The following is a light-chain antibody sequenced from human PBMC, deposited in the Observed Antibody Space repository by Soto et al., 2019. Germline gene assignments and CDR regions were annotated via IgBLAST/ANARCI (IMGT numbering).Light chain of an antibody. CDR3: QQYGSSPLT. CDR2: GAS. Sequence: EIVLTQSPGTLSLSPGERATLSCRASQSVSSSYLAWYQQKPGQAPRLLIYGASSRATGIPDRFSGSGSGIDFTLTISRLEPEDFAVYYCQQYGSSPLTFGGGTKVEMK. CDR1: QSVSSSY. J-gene: IGKJ4*01. V-gene: IGKV3-20*01.